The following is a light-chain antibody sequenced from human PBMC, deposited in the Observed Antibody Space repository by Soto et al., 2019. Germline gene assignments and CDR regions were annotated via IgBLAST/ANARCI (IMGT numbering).Light chain of an antibody. CDR1: QSVSSSY. J-gene: IGKJ2*01. CDR2: DAS. CDR3: XXXXXSPYT. Sequence: EIVLTQSPATLSLSPGERXTLSXGASQSVSSSYLAWYQQKPGLAPRLLIYDASSRATGIPDRFSGSGSGTDFTLTISRLEPXXXXXXXXXXXXXSPYTFGQGTKLEIK. V-gene: IGKV3D-20*01.